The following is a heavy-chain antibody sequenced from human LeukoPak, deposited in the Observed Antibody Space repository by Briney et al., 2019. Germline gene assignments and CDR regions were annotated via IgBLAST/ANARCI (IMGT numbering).Heavy chain of an antibody. CDR1: GFTSSYAW. V-gene: IGHV3-15*01. D-gene: IGHD6-13*01. Sequence: PGRSLRLSYPASGFTSSYAWITWVRQAPGKWLEWVVCVKPRTGGGTTDYAAPVKGGFTISRDDSKNTLYLQMNSLKTEDTAVYFCATGGYSTFDDWGQGTLVTVSS. CDR2: VKPRTGGGTT. CDR3: ATGGYSTFDD. J-gene: IGHJ4*02.